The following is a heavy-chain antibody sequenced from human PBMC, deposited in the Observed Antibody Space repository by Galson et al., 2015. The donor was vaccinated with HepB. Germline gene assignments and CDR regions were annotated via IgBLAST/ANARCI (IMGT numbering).Heavy chain of an antibody. V-gene: IGHV2-5*02. D-gene: IGHD3-3*01. CDR3: AHAYYDFWSGYYNDQRWFDP. Sequence: PALVKPPQTLTLTCTFSGFSLSTSGVGVGWIRQPPGKALEWLALIYWDDDKRYSPSLKSRLTITKDTSKNQVVLTMTNMDPVDTATYYCAHAYYDFWSGYYNDQRWFDPWGQGTLVTVSS. CDR2: IYWDDDK. CDR1: GFSLSTSGVG. J-gene: IGHJ5*02.